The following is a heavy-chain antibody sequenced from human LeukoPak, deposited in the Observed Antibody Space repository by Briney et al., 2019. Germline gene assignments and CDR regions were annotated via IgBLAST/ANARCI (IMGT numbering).Heavy chain of an antibody. CDR2: INPNNGGT. Sequence: ASVKVSCKASGYSFTGYEMHWVRQAPGQGLEWMGWINPNNGGTNYAQKFQGRVTMTRDTSISTAYMELSRLRSDGTVVYYCASAYDILSGYYNCFDYWGQGTLVTVSS. J-gene: IGHJ4*02. CDR3: ASAYDILSGYYNCFDY. V-gene: IGHV1-2*02. D-gene: IGHD3-9*01. CDR1: GYSFTGYE.